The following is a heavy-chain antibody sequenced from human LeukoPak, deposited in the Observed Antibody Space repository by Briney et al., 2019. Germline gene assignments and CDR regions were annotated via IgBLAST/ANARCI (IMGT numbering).Heavy chain of an antibody. CDR1: GYTFTSYY. CDR3: ARDRWSFRITIFGVVPRAFDI. V-gene: IGHV1-46*01. D-gene: IGHD3-3*01. J-gene: IGHJ3*02. Sequence: ASVKVSCKAAGYTFTSYYMHWGRQAPGQGLGWMGIINPSGSSTSYAQKFQGRVTMTRDTATSTVYMELSSLRSEDTAVYYCARDRWSFRITIFGVVPRAFDIWGQGTMVTVSS. CDR2: INPSGSST.